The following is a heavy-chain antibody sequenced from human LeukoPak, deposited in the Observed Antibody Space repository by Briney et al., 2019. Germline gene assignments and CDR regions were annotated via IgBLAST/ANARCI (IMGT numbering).Heavy chain of an antibody. J-gene: IGHJ3*02. Sequence: SEKVSCKASGGTLSSYAISWVRQAPGQGLEWVGGIFPIFCTANYAQKFQGRVTITADECTSTAYMELSSLRSEDTAVYYCARDRYCSGGSCYDAFDIWGQGTMVTVSS. V-gene: IGHV1-69*01. CDR2: IFPIFCTA. CDR1: GGTLSSYA. CDR3: ARDRYCSGGSCYDAFDI. D-gene: IGHD2-15*01.